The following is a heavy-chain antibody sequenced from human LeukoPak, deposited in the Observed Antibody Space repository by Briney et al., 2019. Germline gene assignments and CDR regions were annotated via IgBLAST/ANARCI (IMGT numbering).Heavy chain of an antibody. CDR1: GFTFTNAW. CDR2: ISGGGGSST. J-gene: IGHJ4*02. CDR3: VRRPDYFDY. Sequence: GGSLRLSCAASGFTFTNAWMSWVRQAPGKGLEWVSIISGGGGSSTYYADSVKGRFTISRDNSKNTLNLQMNSLRAEDTAVYYCVRRPDYFDYWGQGTLVTVSS. V-gene: IGHV3-23*01.